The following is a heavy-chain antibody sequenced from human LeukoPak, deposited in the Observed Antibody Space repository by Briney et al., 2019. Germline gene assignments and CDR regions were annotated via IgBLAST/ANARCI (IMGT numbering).Heavy chain of an antibody. CDR3: ARNTDGYSHFDY. Sequence: SETLSLTCTVSGGSISSGGYSWSWIRQHPGKGLEWIGYIYYSGSTYSNPSLKSRVTISLDMSKNQFSLKLSSVTAADTAVYYCARNTDGYSHFDYWGQGTLVTVSS. J-gene: IGHJ4*02. CDR1: GGSISSGGYS. CDR2: IYYSGST. V-gene: IGHV4-31*03. D-gene: IGHD5-24*01.